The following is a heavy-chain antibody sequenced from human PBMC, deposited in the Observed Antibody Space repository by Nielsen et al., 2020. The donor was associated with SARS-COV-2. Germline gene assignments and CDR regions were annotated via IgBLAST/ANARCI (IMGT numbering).Heavy chain of an antibody. Sequence: GGSLRLSCAASGFTFSSYSMNWVRQAPGKGLEWVSSISSSSSYIYYADSVKGRFTISRDNAKNSLYLQMNSLRAEDTAVYYCAKDPYSSGWYNYWGQGTLVTVSS. CDR1: GFTFSSYS. V-gene: IGHV3-21*01. CDR3: AKDPYSSGWYNY. CDR2: ISSSSSYI. D-gene: IGHD6-19*01. J-gene: IGHJ4*02.